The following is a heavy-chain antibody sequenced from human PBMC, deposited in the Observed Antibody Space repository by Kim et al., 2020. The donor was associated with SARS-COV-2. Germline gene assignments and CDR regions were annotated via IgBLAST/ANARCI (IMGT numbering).Heavy chain of an antibody. CDR3: ARGRRRPGLVAGRYGSGRMGTGGEAFDI. CDR2: IYTSGST. J-gene: IGHJ3*02. Sequence: SETLSLTCTVSGGSISSGSYYWSWIRQPAGKGLEWIGRIYTSGSTNYNPSLKSRVTISVDTSKNQFSLKLSSVTAADTAVYYCARGRRRPGLVAGRYGSGRMGTGGEAFDIWGQGTMVTVSS. D-gene: IGHD3-10*01. CDR1: GGSISSGSYY. V-gene: IGHV4-61*02.